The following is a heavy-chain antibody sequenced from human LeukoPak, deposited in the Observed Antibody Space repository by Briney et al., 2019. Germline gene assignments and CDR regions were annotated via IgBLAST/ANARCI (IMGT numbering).Heavy chain of an antibody. V-gene: IGHV3-21*01. CDR3: ATNRSYYMDV. J-gene: IGHJ6*03. Sequence: GGSLRLSCAASGFTFSNAWMSWVRQAPGKGLEWVSSISSSRNYIYYANSVKGRFTISRDNAQNSLYLQMNSLRAEDTAVYYCATNRSYYMDVWGKGTTVTVSS. CDR1: GFTFSNAW. D-gene: IGHD2/OR15-2a*01. CDR2: ISSSRNYI.